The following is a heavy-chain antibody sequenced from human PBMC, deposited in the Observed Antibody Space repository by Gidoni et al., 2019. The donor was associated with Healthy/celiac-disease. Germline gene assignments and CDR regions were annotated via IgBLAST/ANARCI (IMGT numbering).Heavy chain of an antibody. CDR3: AKVPYYYDSSGYLDY. CDR1: GFTFSSYG. V-gene: IGHV3-30*18. J-gene: IGHJ4*02. D-gene: IGHD3-22*01. Sequence: QVQLVESGGGVVQPGRSLRLSCAASGFTFSSYGMHWVRQAPGKGLEWVAVISYDGSNKYYADSVKGRFTISRDNSNNTLYLQMNSLRAEDTAVYYCAKVPYYYDSSGYLDYWGQGTLVTVSS. CDR2: ISYDGSNK.